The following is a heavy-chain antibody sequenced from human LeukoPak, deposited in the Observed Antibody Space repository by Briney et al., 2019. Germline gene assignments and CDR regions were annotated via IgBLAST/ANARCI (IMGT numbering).Heavy chain of an antibody. Sequence: PGGSLRLSCAASGFTFSRYEMNWVRQAPGKGLEWVSYISSSGSTIYYTDSVKGRFTISRDNAKNSLYLQMNSLRAEDTAIYYCARDSSGWSHDAFDIWGQGTMVTVSS. D-gene: IGHD6-19*01. CDR2: ISSSGSTI. V-gene: IGHV3-48*03. CDR1: GFTFSRYE. J-gene: IGHJ3*02. CDR3: ARDSSGWSHDAFDI.